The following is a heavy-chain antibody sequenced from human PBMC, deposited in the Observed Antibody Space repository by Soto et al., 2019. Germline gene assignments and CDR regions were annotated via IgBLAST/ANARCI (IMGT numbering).Heavy chain of an antibody. CDR2: IYY. CDR1: GGSISSGGYY. V-gene: IGHV4-31*11. CDR3: ARASSSSSAADY. Sequence: SETLSLTCAVSGGSISSGGYYWSWIRHLPGKGLEWIGYIYYNPSLKSRVSISMDTSENHFAMRLTSVTAADSAVYYCARASSSSSAADYWGQGLQVTVSS. D-gene: IGHD6-6*01. J-gene: IGHJ4*02.